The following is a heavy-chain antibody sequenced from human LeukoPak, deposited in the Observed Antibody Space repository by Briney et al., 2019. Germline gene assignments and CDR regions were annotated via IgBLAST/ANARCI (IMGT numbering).Heavy chain of an antibody. CDR2: GSSGNT. CDR3: AREGTPYSSDY. Sequence: GGSLRLSCAASGFTFSSYAMSWVRQAPGKGLEWVSSGSSGNTYYADSVKGRFTVSRDNAGNSLFLEMHNLRVEDTAVYYCAREGTPYSSDYWGQATLVTVSS. J-gene: IGHJ4*02. CDR1: GFTFSSYA. V-gene: IGHV3-21*01. D-gene: IGHD6-13*01.